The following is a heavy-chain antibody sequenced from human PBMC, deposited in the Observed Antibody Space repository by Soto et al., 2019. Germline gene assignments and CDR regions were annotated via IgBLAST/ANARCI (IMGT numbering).Heavy chain of an antibody. CDR1: GYTFISYA. V-gene: IGHV1-3*01. Sequence: ASVNVSCKPSGYTFISYAIHWVCQAPGQGLEWMGWINAANGYTKYSQKFQGRVSITTDTSASTSARTAYMELSSLRSEDTAVYFCAISPYFPPSTSSWNYYYYMDVWGQGTTVTVSS. CDR3: AISPYFPPSTSSWNYYYYMDV. J-gene: IGHJ6*03. CDR2: INAANGYT. D-gene: IGHD2-2*01.